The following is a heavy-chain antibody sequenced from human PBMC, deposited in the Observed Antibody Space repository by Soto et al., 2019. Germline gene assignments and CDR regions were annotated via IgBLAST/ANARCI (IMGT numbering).Heavy chain of an antibody. J-gene: IGHJ4*02. CDR3: ERSLWFGDPPGY. D-gene: IGHD3-10*01. CDR2: LSGSGGST. Sequence: EVQLLESGGGLVQPGGSLRLSCAASGFTFSSYAMTWVRQAPGKGLEWVSALSGSGGSTYYADSVKGRFTISRDNSQNTLYLQMNSLRAEDTAVYYCERSLWFGDPPGYWGQGTLVTVSS. V-gene: IGHV3-23*01. CDR1: GFTFSSYA.